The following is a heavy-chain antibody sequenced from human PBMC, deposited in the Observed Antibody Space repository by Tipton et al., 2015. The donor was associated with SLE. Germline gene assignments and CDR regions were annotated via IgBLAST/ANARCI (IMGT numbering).Heavy chain of an antibody. V-gene: IGHV4-39*07. J-gene: IGHJ2*01. CDR3: ARDDVSSGYYWYFDV. CDR2: VYYIGTT. CDR1: GDSINSGSYS. Sequence: GLVKPSETLSLTCIVSGDSINSGSYSWAWIRQPPGKGLEWVGSVYYIGTTNYSPSLKSRVTISLDTSKNQFSLKLNSVTAADTAVYYCARDDVSSGYYWYFDVWGRGTLVTVSS. D-gene: IGHD5-12*01.